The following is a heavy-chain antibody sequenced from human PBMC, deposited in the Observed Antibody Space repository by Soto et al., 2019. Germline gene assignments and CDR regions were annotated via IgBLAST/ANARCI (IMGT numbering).Heavy chain of an antibody. Sequence: EVQLVESGGRLVKPGGSLRLSCAASGFALSTYSIGWVRQAPGKGLEWVSFTFNFDGSLYYADSVKGRFAISRDNAKNSVYLQMISMRAEDTAVYYCAREEGYCGGGSCFRRAFDLWGQGTVVTVSS. J-gene: IGHJ3*01. V-gene: IGHV3-21*01. CDR3: AREEGYCGGGSCFRRAFDL. D-gene: IGHD2-15*01. CDR2: TFNFDGSL. CDR1: GFALSTYS.